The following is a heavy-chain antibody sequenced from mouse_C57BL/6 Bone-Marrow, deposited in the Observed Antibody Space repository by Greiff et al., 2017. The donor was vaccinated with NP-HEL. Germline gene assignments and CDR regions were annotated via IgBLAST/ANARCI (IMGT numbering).Heavy chain of an antibody. J-gene: IGHJ3*01. CDR3: ASKRGYGNFWFAY. CDR1: GFSLTSYG. D-gene: IGHD2-1*01. V-gene: IGHV2-6*01. CDR2: IWGVGST. Sequence: VMLVESGPGLVAPSQCLSITCTVSGFSLTSYGVDWVRQSPGKGLEWLGVIWGVGSTNYNSALKSRLSISKDNSKSQVFLKMNSLQTDDTAMYYCASKRGYGNFWFAYWGQGTLVTVSA.